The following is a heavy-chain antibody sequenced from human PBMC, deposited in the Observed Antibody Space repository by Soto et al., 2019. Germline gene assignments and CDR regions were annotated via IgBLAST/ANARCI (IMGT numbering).Heavy chain of an antibody. CDR2: IFHSGST. CDR3: VRGGIAGHWFDP. V-gene: IGHV4-31*03. Sequence: PSETLSLTCSVSRAFINSGGFYYSWIRRPPGKGLEWLGYIFHSGSTLYNPSLRGRLTLSADTSRNQLSLHLTSVTAADTAVYYCVRGGIAGHWFDPWGQGILVTVSS. CDR1: RAFINSGGFY. J-gene: IGHJ5*02. D-gene: IGHD2-15*01.